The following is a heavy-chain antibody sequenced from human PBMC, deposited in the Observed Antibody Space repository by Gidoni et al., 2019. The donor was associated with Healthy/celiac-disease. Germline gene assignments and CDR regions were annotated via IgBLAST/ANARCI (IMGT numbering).Heavy chain of an antibody. V-gene: IGHV4-39*01. CDR3: ARLRGLYFDY. D-gene: IGHD3-16*01. CDR2: IYYSGST. Sequence: QLQLQQSGPGLVKPSETLSLTCTVAGGSISSSSYYWGWVRPPPGKGLEWIGSIYYSGSTYYNPSLKSRVTISVDTSKNQFSLKLSSVTAADTAVYYCARLRGLYFDYWGQGTLVTVSS. J-gene: IGHJ4*02. CDR1: GGSISSSSYY.